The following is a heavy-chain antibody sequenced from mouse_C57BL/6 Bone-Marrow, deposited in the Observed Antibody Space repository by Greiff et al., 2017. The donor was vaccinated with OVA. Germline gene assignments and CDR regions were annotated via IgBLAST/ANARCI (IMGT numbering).Heavy chain of an antibody. V-gene: IGHV2-4*01. CDR2: IWSGGST. D-gene: IGHD2-2*01. CDR3: AKNGNGYDYAMDY. J-gene: IGHJ4*01. Sequence: VKLQESGPGLVQPSQSLSITCTVSGFSLTSYGVHWVRQPPGKGLEWLGVIWSGGSTDYNAAFISRLSISKDNSKSQVFFKMNSLQADDTAIYYCAKNGNGYDYAMDYWGQGTSVTVSS. CDR1: GFSLTSYG.